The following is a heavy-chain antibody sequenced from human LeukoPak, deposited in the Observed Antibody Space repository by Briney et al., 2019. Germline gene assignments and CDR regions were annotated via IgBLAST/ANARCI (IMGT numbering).Heavy chain of an antibody. CDR2: IKQDGSEK. CDR1: GFTFSNYW. V-gene: IGHV3-7*01. D-gene: IGHD6-13*01. Sequence: GGSLRLSCAASGFTFSNYWMSWVRQAPGKVLEWVANIKQDGSEKYYVDSVKGRFTISRDNAKNSLYLQMNSLRAEDTAVYYCARLGGRRAAAGYWGQGTLVTVSS. CDR3: ARLGGRRAAAGY. J-gene: IGHJ4*02.